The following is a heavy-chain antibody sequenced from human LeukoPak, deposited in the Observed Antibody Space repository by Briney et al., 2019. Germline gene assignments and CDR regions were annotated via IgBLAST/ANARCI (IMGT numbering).Heavy chain of an antibody. D-gene: IGHD2-15*01. J-gene: IGHJ4*02. V-gene: IGHV4-39*07. Sequence: SSETLSLTCTVSGGSISTSNYYWGWIRQPPGKGLEWIGNIFYSGSTYYSPSLKSRVTISVDPSKNRFSLKLTSVTAADTAVYYCARVVASTSIDSWGQGTLVTVSS. CDR2: IFYSGST. CDR1: GGSISTSNYY. CDR3: ARVVASTSIDS.